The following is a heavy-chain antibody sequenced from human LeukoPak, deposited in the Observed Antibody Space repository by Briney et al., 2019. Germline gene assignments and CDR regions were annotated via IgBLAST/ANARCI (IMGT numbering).Heavy chain of an antibody. D-gene: IGHD6-19*01. CDR2: IYAGGRS. V-gene: IGHV4-61*02. Sequence: PSETLSLTCTVSNVSISSGSHYWNWIRQPAGKGLEWIGRIYAGGRSNYNPSLRSRVTISVDPSKNQFSLRLSSVTATDTGVYYCASDHSGWLGLGYWGQGTLVSVSS. CDR3: ASDHSGWLGLGY. CDR1: NVSISSGSHY. J-gene: IGHJ4*02.